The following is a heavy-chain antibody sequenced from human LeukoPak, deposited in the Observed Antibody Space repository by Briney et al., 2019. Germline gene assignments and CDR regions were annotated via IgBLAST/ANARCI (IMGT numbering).Heavy chain of an antibody. CDR2: INSDGSST. V-gene: IGHV3-74*01. CDR1: GFTFSSYW. D-gene: IGHD6-19*01. Sequence: PGGSLRLSCAASGFTFSSYWMHWVRQAPGKGLVLVSRINSDGSSTSYADSVKGRFTISRDNSKNTMYLQMNSLRAEDTAVYYCAKKDGVAVAGRDWGQGTLVTVSS. CDR3: AKKDGVAVAGRD. J-gene: IGHJ4*02.